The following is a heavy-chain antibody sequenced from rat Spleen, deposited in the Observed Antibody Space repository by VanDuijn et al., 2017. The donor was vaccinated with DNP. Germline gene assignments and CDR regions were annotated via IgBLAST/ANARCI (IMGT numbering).Heavy chain of an antibody. V-gene: IGHV5-17*01. CDR2: ITYNAGST. CDR3: ARGGGAGYYFDY. Sequence: EVQLVESGGGLVQPGRSLKLSCAASGFTFSDYAMAWVRQAPKKGLEWVATITYNAGSTYYRDSVKGRFTISRDNAKNTLYLQMDSLRSEDTATYCCARGGGAGYYFDYWGQGVMVTVSS. CDR1: GFTFSDYA. J-gene: IGHJ2*01. D-gene: IGHD1-11*01.